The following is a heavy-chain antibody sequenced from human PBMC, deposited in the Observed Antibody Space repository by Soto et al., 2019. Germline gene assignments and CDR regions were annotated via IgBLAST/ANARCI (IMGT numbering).Heavy chain of an antibody. J-gene: IGHJ5*02. CDR2: ISAYNGNT. Sequence: ASVKVSCKASGYTFTSYGISWVRQAPGQGLEWMGWISAYNGNTNYAQKLQGRVTMTTDTSTSTAHMELRSLRSDDTAVYYCVYGPRYSGSYLSWGQGTLVTVSS. CDR1: GYTFTSYG. CDR3: VYGPRYSGSYLS. V-gene: IGHV1-18*04. D-gene: IGHD1-26*01.